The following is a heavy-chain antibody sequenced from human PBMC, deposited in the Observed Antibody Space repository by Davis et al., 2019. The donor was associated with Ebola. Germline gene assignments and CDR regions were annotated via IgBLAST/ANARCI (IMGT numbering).Heavy chain of an antibody. Sequence: SVKVSCKASGGTFNSYAISWVRQAPGQGLEWMGGIIPIFGTANYAQKFQGRVTITADESTSTAYMELSSLRSEDTAVYYCARGDYYDSSGYNYYYYMDVWGKGTTVTVSS. D-gene: IGHD3-22*01. J-gene: IGHJ6*03. CDR3: ARGDYYDSSGYNYYYYMDV. CDR2: IIPIFGTA. V-gene: IGHV1-69*13. CDR1: GGTFNSYA.